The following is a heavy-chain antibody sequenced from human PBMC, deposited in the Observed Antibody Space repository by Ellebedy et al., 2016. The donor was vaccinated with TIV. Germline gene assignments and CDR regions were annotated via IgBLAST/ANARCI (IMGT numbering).Heavy chain of an antibody. CDR2: ITMSGTYT. J-gene: IGHJ4*02. CDR1: GFSFSDYY. Sequence: GGSLRLXXAASGFSFSDYYMAWIRQAPGKGLEWFAYITMSGTYTNYADSVKGRLTISRDNAKNSLYLQMNSLRAEDTAVYYCARSVAGSPDYWGQGTLVTVSS. V-gene: IGHV3-11*03. D-gene: IGHD6-19*01. CDR3: ARSVAGSPDY.